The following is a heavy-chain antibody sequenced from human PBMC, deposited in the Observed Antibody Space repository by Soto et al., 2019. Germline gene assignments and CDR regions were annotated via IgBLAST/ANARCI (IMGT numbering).Heavy chain of an antibody. Sequence: SGKVSCKASGSTFSSYAISWVRQAPGQGLEWMGGIIPIFGTANYAQKFQGRVTITADESTSTAYMELSSLRSEDTAVYYCARDRGGGKMATTSGAFDIWGQGTMVTVSS. D-gene: IGHD3-16*01. CDR3: ARDRGGGKMATTSGAFDI. CDR1: GSTFSSYA. J-gene: IGHJ3*02. CDR2: IIPIFGTA. V-gene: IGHV1-69*13.